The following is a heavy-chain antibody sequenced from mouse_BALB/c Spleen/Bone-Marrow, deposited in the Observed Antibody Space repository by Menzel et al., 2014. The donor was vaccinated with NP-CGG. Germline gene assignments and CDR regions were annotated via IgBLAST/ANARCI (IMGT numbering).Heavy chain of an antibody. CDR2: IRNKANGYTT. CDR3: ARGYYDDY. J-gene: IGHJ2*01. Sequence: EVKVVESGGGLVQPGGSLRLSCATSGFTFTDYSMTWVRQPPGKALEWLGFIRNKANGYTTEYSASVKGRFTISRNNSQSILYLQMNTLRAEDSATYYCARGYYDDYWGQGTTLTVSS. V-gene: IGHV7-3*02. CDR1: GFTFTDYS. D-gene: IGHD2-4*01.